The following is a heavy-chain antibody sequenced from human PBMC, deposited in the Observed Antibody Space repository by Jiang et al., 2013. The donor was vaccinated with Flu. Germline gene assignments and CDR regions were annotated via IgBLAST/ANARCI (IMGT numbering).Heavy chain of an antibody. Sequence: GSGLVKPSETLSLTCTVSGDSISSTSYYWGWIRRPPGKGLEWIGSIYYSASTWYNPSLESRVTISVDTSKNQFSLKLTSVTAADTAVYYCARDRDFLENNWFDPWGQGTLVTVSS. CDR3: ARDRDFLENNWFDP. CDR1: GDSISSTSYY. CDR2: IYYSAST. J-gene: IGHJ5*02. D-gene: IGHD2/OR15-2a*01. V-gene: IGHV4-39*07.